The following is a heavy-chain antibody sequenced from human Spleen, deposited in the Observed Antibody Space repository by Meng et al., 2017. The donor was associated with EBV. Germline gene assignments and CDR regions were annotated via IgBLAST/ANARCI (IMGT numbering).Heavy chain of an antibody. CDR2: IYYEGSS. V-gene: IGHV4-39*07. D-gene: IGHD1-14*01. Sequence: HRRLQAAGSGLACPSTTLSLSGCVAAGSSSRRGYHRGWVRQPPGKGLEWIATIYYEGSSYYNPSLKGRVAISIDTPQNQFSLEVRSVTAADTAVYYCARVDGDNKNRVDSWGRGTLVTVSS. J-gene: IGHJ4*02. CDR1: AGSSSRRGYH. CDR3: ARVDGDNKNRVDS.